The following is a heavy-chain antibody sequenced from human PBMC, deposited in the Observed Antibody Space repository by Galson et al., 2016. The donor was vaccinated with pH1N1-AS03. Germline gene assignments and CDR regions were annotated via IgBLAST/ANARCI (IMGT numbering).Heavy chain of an antibody. CDR1: GFSFNNYA. V-gene: IGHV3-23*01. Sequence: SLRLSCAASGFSFNNYAMSWVRQAPGKGLEWVSSIGGRLNKTDYADSVEGRFTISRDNPKNTLYLQMNTLRADDTAVYYCAKMGSTTGNDYWGQGTLVTVSS. D-gene: IGHD1-1*01. J-gene: IGHJ4*02. CDR2: IGGRLNKT. CDR3: AKMGSTTGNDY.